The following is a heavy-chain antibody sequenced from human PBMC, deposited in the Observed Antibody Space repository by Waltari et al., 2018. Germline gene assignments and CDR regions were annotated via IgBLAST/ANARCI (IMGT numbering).Heavy chain of an antibody. CDR1: GYIFLHYY. CDR3: ARWPALSADPYYFDY. J-gene: IGHJ4*02. CDR2: VIPKSGGT. D-gene: IGHD3-16*01. Sequence: QVPLGQSGTGVKKPGAPVRVACQPYGYIFLHYYLPWVRQPPGQGFEWMGRVIPKSGGTSYPQKFKDRVTMTRDTSISTAYMERSRLTFDDTAVYFCARWPALSADPYYFDYWGQGTLVTVSS. V-gene: IGHV1-2*06.